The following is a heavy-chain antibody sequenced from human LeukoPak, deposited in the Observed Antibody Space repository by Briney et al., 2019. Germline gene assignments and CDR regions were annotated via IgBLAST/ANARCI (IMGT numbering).Heavy chain of an antibody. CDR1: GFTFSSYE. Sequence: GGSLRLSCAASGFTFSSYEMNWVRQAPGKGLEWVSYISSSGSTIYYADSVKGRFTISRDNAKNSLYLQMNSLRAEDTAVYYCARDKSYDSSGYYLLRYFDYWGQGALVTVSS. V-gene: IGHV3-48*03. CDR3: ARDKSYDSSGYYLLRYFDY. CDR2: ISSSGSTI. D-gene: IGHD3-22*01. J-gene: IGHJ4*02.